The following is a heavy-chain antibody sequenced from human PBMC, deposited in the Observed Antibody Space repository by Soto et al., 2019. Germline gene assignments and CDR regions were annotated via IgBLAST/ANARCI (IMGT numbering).Heavy chain of an antibody. J-gene: IGHJ5*02. CDR2: IKSKSDGGTT. CDR3: TTDLWRIAVVVGSTGYFNP. D-gene: IGHD2-15*01. Sequence: LRLSCAASGFTFSDAWLSWVRQAPEKGLDWVGRIKSKSDGGTTEYAAPVRGRFTISRDDSKNTLYLQVNSLKTEDTAVYYCTTDLWRIAVVVGSTGYFNPWGQGTPVTVSS. V-gene: IGHV3-15*01. CDR1: GFTFSDAW.